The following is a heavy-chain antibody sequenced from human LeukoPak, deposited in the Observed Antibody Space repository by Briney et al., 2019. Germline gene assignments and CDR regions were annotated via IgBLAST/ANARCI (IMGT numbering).Heavy chain of an antibody. J-gene: IGHJ6*02. V-gene: IGHV3-23*01. D-gene: IGHD2-2*01. CDR2: IGGSGDKT. Sequence: GGSLRLSCAASGFTFNRNAISWVRQAPGKGLEWVSTIGGSGDKTFYADSVKGRFTISRDNSKNTLYLQMNTLRAEDTAVYYCAKIPYQLLSRGYGMDVWGQGTTVTVSS. CDR1: GFTFNRNA. CDR3: AKIPYQLLSRGYGMDV.